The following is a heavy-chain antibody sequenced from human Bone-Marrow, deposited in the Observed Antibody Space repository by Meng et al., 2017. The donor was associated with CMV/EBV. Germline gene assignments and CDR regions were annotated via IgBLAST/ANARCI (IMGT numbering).Heavy chain of an antibody. CDR3: ASSGRYDFWSGYYIPADY. J-gene: IGHJ4*02. V-gene: IGHV4-34*01. CDR1: GGSISSYY. CDR2: INHSGST. D-gene: IGHD3-3*01. Sequence: SETLSLTCTVSGGSISSYYWSWIRQPPGKGLEWIGEINHSGSTNYNPSLKSRVTISVDTSKNQFSLKLSSVTAADTAVYYCASSGRYDFWSGYYIPADYWGQRTLVTVSS.